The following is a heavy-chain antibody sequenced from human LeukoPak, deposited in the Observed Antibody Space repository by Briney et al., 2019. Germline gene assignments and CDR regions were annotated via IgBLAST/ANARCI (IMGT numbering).Heavy chain of an antibody. CDR1: GGSISSYY. V-gene: IGHV4-59*01. Sequence: SETLSLTCTVSGGSISSYYWSWIRQPPGKGLEWIGYIYYSGSTNYNPSLKSRVTISIDTSKNQFALKLSSVTVADTAVYYCARDAGRDGYNSFDYWGQGTLVTVSS. J-gene: IGHJ4*02. CDR3: ARDAGRDGYNSFDY. CDR2: IYYSGST. D-gene: IGHD5-24*01.